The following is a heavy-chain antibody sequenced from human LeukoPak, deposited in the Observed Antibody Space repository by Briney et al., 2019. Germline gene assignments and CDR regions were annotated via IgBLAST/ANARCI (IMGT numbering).Heavy chain of an antibody. CDR3: ARGHSTVWGRIGDY. CDR2: ISTDGGST. V-gene: IGHV3-64*01. Sequence: GGSLRLSCAASGFTFSGYAMHWVRQAPGKGLEYVSGISTDGGSTYYVNSVKGRFTISRDDSKNTLYLQMGSLSTEDMAVYYCARGHSTVWGRIGDYWGQGTLVTVSS. D-gene: IGHD3-16*01. CDR1: GFTFSGYA. J-gene: IGHJ4*02.